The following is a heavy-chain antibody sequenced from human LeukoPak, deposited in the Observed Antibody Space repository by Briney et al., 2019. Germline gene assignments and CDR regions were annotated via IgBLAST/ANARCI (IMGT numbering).Heavy chain of an antibody. CDR3: AGSAGYSSGWMNY. CDR1: GASISSSYW. Sequence: PSGTLSLTCAVSGASISSSYWWNWVRQPPGRGLEWIGEIYHGGSTNYNPSLKSRVTISVDKSKNQFSLRLSSVTAADTAVYYCAGSAGYSSGWMNYWGQGTLVTVSS. V-gene: IGHV4-4*02. J-gene: IGHJ4*02. CDR2: IYHGGST. D-gene: IGHD6-19*01.